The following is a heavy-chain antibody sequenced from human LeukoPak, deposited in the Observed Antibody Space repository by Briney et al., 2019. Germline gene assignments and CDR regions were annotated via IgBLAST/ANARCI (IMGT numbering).Heavy chain of an antibody. CDR2: IIPIFGTA. D-gene: IGHD6-19*01. CDR3: ARDKGYSSGWFREFDY. CDR1: RGTFSSHA. Sequence: SVKVSCKASRGTFSSHAISWVRQAPGQGLEWMGGIIPIFGTANYAQKLQGKVTVTTDESTSTAYMELSSLRSEDTAVYDCARDKGYSSGWFREFDYWGQGTLVTVSS. V-gene: IGHV1-69*05. J-gene: IGHJ4*02.